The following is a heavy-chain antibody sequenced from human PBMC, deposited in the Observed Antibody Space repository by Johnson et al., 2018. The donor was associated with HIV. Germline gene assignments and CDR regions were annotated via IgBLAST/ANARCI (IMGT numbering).Heavy chain of an antibody. CDR2: IYSGGST. CDR1: GFTVSSNY. J-gene: IGHJ3*02. V-gene: IGHV3-66*01. CDR3: AREGIYFTGGRCYVAAFDI. D-gene: IGHD2-15*01. Sequence: VQLVESGGGLVQPGGSLRLSCAASGFTVSSNYMSWVRQAPGTGLEWVSVIYSGGSTYYADSVKGRFTISRDNSKNTLYLQMNSLRAEDTAVYYCAREGIYFTGGRCYVAAFDIWGQGTMVTVSS.